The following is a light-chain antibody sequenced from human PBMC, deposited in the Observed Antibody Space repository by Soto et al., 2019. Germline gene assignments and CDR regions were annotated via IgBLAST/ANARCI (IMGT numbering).Light chain of an antibody. V-gene: IGLV1-40*01. CDR3: RPFGSSLSGLV. CDR1: SSDIGGGYY. J-gene: IGLJ2*01. CDR2: TNT. Sequence: QSVLTQPPSVSGAPGQRVTISCTGSSSDIGGGYYVHWYQQLPGIAPKLLIYTNTNRPSGVPDRFSGSKSGTSASLAITGLQAEEEADYYCRPFGSSLSGLVFGGGTKLTVL.